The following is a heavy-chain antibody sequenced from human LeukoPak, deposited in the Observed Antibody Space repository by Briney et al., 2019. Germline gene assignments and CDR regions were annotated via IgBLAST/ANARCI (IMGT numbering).Heavy chain of an antibody. Sequence: PSETLSLTCTVSGDSISTSDYYWGCIRQSPGKGLEWIGTIFSSGGTYYNPSLKSRVTVSEDTSKNQFSLNLSSVTASDTAVYYCARGHFWSGYYNVFDYWGQGTLVTVSS. CDR2: IFSSGGT. J-gene: IGHJ4*02. V-gene: IGHV4-39*01. CDR1: GDSISTSDYY. D-gene: IGHD3-3*01. CDR3: ARGHFWSGYYNVFDY.